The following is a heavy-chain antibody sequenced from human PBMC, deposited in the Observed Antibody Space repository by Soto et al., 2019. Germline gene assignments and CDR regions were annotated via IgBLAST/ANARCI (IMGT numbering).Heavy chain of an antibody. CDR1: GYTFTGYG. J-gene: IGHJ4*02. V-gene: IGHV1-18*01. CDR2: VSGSNGDT. D-gene: IGHD3-22*01. CDR3: ARDISYYHDDRGYSNFDY. Sequence: ASVKVSCKVAGYTFTGYGISWMRQAPGQGLEWMGWVSGSNGDTKYVENYQGRVTMTIDTSTSTAYMELRSLRSDDTAVYYCARDISYYHDDRGYSNFDYSGQGTLVTVSS.